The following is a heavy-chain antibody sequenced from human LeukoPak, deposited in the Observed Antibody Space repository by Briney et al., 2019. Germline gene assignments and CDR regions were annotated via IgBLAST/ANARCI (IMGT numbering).Heavy chain of an antibody. D-gene: IGHD4-11*01. Sequence: GASVKVSCKASGYTFTSYGISWVRQAPGQGLEWMGWISAYNGNTNYAQKLQGRVTMTTDTSTSTAYMELRSLRSDDTAVYYCARDSTTVTTNHFQHWGQGTLVTVSS. J-gene: IGHJ1*01. CDR3: ARDSTTVTTNHFQH. CDR2: ISAYNGNT. V-gene: IGHV1-18*01. CDR1: GYTFTSYG.